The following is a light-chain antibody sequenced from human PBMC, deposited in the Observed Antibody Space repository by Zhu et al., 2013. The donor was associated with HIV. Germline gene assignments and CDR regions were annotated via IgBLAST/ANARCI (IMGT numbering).Light chain of an antibody. Sequence: DFQLTQSPSFLSASVGDRVTITCRASQGISSYLAWYQQKPGKAPKLLIYGASTLQSGVPSRFSGSGSGTEFTLTISSLQPEDFATYYCQQLNSYPRLTFGGGTKVEVK. J-gene: IGKJ4*01. CDR3: QQLNSYPRLT. CDR1: QGISSY. CDR2: GAS. V-gene: IGKV1-9*01.